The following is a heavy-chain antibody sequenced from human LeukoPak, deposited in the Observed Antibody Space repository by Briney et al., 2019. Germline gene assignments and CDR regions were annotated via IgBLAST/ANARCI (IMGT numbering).Heavy chain of an antibody. CDR3: AREMYFYDSSGYSGGFDS. D-gene: IGHD3-22*01. Sequence: ASVKVSCKTSGYTFATYSVHWVRQAPGQGLEWMGWINVGNGNTKYSEKFQGRVTLSRDTSARTAFVELSSLRSEDTAVYFCAREMYFYDSSGYSGGFDSWGQGTLVTVSS. J-gene: IGHJ4*02. CDR1: GYTFATYS. V-gene: IGHV1-3*01. CDR2: INVGNGNT.